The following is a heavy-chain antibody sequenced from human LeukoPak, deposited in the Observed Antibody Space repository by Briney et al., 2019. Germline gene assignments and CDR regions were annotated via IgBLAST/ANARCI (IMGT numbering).Heavy chain of an antibody. CDR2: IIPIFGTA. CDR1: GGTFSSYA. CDR3: ARETERDYGDYGY. Sequence: SVKVSCKASGGTFSSYAISWVRQAPGQGLEWMGGIIPIFGTANYAQKFQGRVTMTRDTSISTAYMELSRLRSDDTAVYYCARETERDYGDYGYWGQGTLVTVSS. V-gene: IGHV1-69*05. J-gene: IGHJ4*02. D-gene: IGHD4-17*01.